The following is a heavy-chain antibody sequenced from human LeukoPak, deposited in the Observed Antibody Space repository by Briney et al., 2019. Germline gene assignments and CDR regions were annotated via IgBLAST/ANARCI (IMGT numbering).Heavy chain of an antibody. V-gene: IGHV3-53*01. CDR2: IYSGGST. D-gene: IGHD3-10*01. CDR1: GFTFNSYG. CDR3: ARETYGSGSLGS. J-gene: IGHJ5*02. Sequence: GGSLRLSCAAPGFTFNSYGMHWVRQAPGKGLEWVSVIYSGGSTYYADSVKGRFTISRDNSKNTLYLQMNSLRAEDTAVYYCARETYGSGSLGSWGQGTLVTVSS.